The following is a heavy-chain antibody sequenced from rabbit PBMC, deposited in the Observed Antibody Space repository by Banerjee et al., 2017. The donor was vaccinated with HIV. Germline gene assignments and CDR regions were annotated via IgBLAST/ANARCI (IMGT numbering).Heavy chain of an antibody. CDR1: GFDFSRNE. Sequence: QEQLVESGGDLVQPEGSLTLNCKAYGFDFSRNEMCWVRQAPGKRPEWIACIYNAIGNTYYASWAKGRFTISKTSSTTVTLQMASLTAADTATYFCARSGSSSYWTPLSLWGPGTLVTVS. CDR2: IYNAIGNT. V-gene: IGHV1S47*01. J-gene: IGHJ4*01. D-gene: IGHD4-2*01. CDR3: ARSGSSSYWTPLSL.